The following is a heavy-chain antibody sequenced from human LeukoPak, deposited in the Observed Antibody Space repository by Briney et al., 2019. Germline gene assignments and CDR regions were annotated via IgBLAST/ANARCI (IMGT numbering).Heavy chain of an antibody. D-gene: IGHD3-10*01. J-gene: IGHJ6*03. CDR3: AREVEHYGSGTYEYMDV. Sequence: SGGSLRLSCAASGFTFSSYEMIWVRQAPGKGLEWVSYIGTSGSTMYYADSVKGRFTISRDNAKNSLSLQMNSLRAEDTAVYYCAREVEHYGSGTYEYMDVWGKGTTVIVSS. V-gene: IGHV3-48*03. CDR2: IGTSGSTM. CDR1: GFTFSSYE.